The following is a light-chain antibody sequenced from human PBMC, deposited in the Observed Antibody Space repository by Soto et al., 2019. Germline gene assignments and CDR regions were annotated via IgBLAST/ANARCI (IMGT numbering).Light chain of an antibody. CDR3: MQALQTPRT. CDR2: LVS. J-gene: IGKJ2*01. Sequence: DIVMTQSPLSLPVTPGEPASISCRSSQSLLHSNGYIYLDWYLQKPGQSPQLLIYLVSNRASGVPDMFSGIGSGTDFTLKIGSVEAEDVGVYYCMQALQTPRTFGQGTKLEIK. CDR1: QSLLHSNGYIY. V-gene: IGKV2-28*01.